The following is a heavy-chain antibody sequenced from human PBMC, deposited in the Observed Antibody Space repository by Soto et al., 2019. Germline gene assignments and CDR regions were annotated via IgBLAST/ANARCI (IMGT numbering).Heavy chain of an antibody. V-gene: IGHV3-23*01. J-gene: IGHJ4*02. D-gene: IGHD5-18*01. CDR1: GFTFSNYA. CDR2: ISGSGGST. CDR3: AKDRSGYSYGYFDY. Sequence: SLRLSCATSGFTFSNYAISWVRPAPGKGLEWVSAISGSGGSTYYADSVKGRFTISRDNSKNTLYLQMNSLRAEDTAVYYCAKDRSGYSYGYFDYWGQGTLVTVSS.